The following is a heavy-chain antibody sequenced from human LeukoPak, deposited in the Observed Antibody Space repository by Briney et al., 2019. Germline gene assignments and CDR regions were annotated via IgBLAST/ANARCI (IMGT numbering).Heavy chain of an antibody. J-gene: IGHJ4*02. V-gene: IGHV3-23*01. CDR3: AKRSCSGGSCNFDH. CDR2: ISASGGYT. D-gene: IGHD2-15*01. Sequence: GGSLRLSCAASGFTFSSYAMSWVRQAPGKGLEWVSAISASGGYTNYADSVKGRFTISRDNSKNTLYLQMHSLRAEDTAVYYCAKRSCSGGSCNFDHWGQGTLVTVPS. CDR1: GFTFSSYA.